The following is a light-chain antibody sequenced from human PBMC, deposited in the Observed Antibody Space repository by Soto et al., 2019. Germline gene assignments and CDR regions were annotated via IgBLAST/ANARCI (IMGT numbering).Light chain of an antibody. Sequence: EIVLTQSPATLSLSPGERATLFCRASQSVSNYLAWYQQKPAPPPRLLIFDVSNRAACIPARFSGSGSGTDFPLTISSLEPEDFAVYYCQQRSDLFTFGPGTKVDIK. CDR1: QSVSNY. V-gene: IGKV3-11*01. CDR3: QQRSDLFT. CDR2: DVS. J-gene: IGKJ3*01.